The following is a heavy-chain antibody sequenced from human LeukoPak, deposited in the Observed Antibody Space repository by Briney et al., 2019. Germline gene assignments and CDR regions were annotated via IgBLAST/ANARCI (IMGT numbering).Heavy chain of an antibody. D-gene: IGHD2-2*01. V-gene: IGHV4-30-4*01. J-gene: IGHJ4*02. CDR2: IYYSGST. CDR1: GGSISSGDYY. Sequence: SETLSLTCTVSGGSISSGDYYWSWIRQPPGKGLEWIGYIYYSGSTYYNPSLKSRVTISVDTSKNQLSLKLSSVTAADTAVYYCAREFQYADYFDYWGQGTLVTVSS. CDR3: AREFQYADYFDY.